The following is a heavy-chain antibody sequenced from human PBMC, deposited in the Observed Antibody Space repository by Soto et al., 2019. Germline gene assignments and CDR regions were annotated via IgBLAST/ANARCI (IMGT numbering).Heavy chain of an antibody. CDR1: GFTISNNY. CDR3: ARGGSLFYYYGIDV. V-gene: IGHV3-53*01. D-gene: IGHD3-16*01. Sequence: SLRLSCAASGFTISNNYMTWVRQAPGKGLEWVSLIDSGGDTYYADSVTGRFTLSRDSSKNTLYLQMNSLRAEDTAVYNCARGGSLFYYYGIDVWGQGTTVTVSS. J-gene: IGHJ6*02. CDR2: IDSGGDT.